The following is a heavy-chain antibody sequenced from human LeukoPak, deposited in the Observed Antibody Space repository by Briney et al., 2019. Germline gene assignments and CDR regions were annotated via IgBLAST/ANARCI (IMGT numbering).Heavy chain of an antibody. CDR2: ISAYNGNT. CDR3: ARSLSPYYGSGSLFDY. Sequence: ASVKVSCKASGYTFTSYGISWVRQAPGQGLEWMGWISAYNGNTNYAQKLQGRVTMTTDTSTSTAYMELRSLRSDDAAVYYCARSLSPYYGSGSLFDYWGQGTLVTVSS. CDR1: GYTFTSYG. J-gene: IGHJ4*02. D-gene: IGHD3-10*01. V-gene: IGHV1-18*01.